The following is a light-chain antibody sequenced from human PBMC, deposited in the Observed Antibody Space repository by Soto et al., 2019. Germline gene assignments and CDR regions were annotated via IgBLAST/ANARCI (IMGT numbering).Light chain of an antibody. J-gene: IGKJ4*01. CDR2: LGS. CDR1: QSLLYSDGNNY. V-gene: IGKV2-28*01. Sequence: EIVMTQSPLSLPVTPGEPASISCKSSQSLLYSDGNNYLDWYLQKPGQSPQLLIHLGSNRASGVPDRFSGSGSGTDFTLRISRVEAEDVGVYFCMKALETPLTFGGGTKVEIK. CDR3: MKALETPLT.